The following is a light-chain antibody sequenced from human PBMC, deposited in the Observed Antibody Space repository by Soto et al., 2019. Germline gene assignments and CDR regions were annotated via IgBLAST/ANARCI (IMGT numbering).Light chain of an antibody. CDR1: ESTTSS. Sequence: EVVLTQSPATLSLFPGERATLSCRASESTTSSLAWYQQKPGQAPRVLIYDTSTRATGIPARFSGSGSGTDFTLTISSLEPEDFATYYCQQYNSYPWTFGQGTKVEIK. CDR2: DTS. CDR3: QQYNSYPWT. V-gene: IGKV3-11*01. J-gene: IGKJ1*01.